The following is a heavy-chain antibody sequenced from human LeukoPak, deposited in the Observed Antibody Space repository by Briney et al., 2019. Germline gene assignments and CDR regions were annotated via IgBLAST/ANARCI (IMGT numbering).Heavy chain of an antibody. CDR3: ARVHGSGEDPFDY. CDR2: ISTSGSIT. J-gene: IGHJ4*02. Sequence: GGSLRLSCAASEFFFSDYYMSWIRQAPGKGLEWVSYISTSGSITYYADSVKGRFTISRDNAKNSLYLQMNSLRAEDTAVYYCARVHGSGEDPFDYWGQGILVTVSS. CDR1: EFFFSDYY. V-gene: IGHV3-11*04. D-gene: IGHD1-26*01.